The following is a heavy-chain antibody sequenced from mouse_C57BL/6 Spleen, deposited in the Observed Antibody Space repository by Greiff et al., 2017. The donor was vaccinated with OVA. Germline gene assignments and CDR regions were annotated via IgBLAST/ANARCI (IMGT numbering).Heavy chain of an antibody. CDR1: GYTFTDYY. V-gene: IGHV1-76*01. CDR3: ASSGGLGYYAMDY. CDR2: IYPGSGNT. D-gene: IGHD2-4*01. Sequence: VHLVESGAELVRPGASVKLSCKASGYTFTDYYINWVKQRPGQGLEWIARIYPGSGNTYYNEKFKGKATLTAEKSSSTAYMQLSSLTSEDSAVYFCASSGGLGYYAMDYWGQGTSVTVSS. J-gene: IGHJ4*01.